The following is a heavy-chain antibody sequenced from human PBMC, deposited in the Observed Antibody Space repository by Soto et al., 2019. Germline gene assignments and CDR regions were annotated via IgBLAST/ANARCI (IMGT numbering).Heavy chain of an antibody. D-gene: IGHD5-12*01. Sequence: QVQMVESGGGVVQPGRSLRLSCAASGFSFENYGMHWVRQAPGRGLEWVAIIWYDGSLQYYAAAVKGRFTISRDNSKNTLYAEMNSLKAEDTAVYYCANLWGDGYNLGQDYNGMDVWGQGATVSVSS. CDR1: GFSFENYG. J-gene: IGHJ6*02. V-gene: IGHV3-33*06. CDR2: IWYDGSLQ. CDR3: ANLWGDGYNLGQDYNGMDV.